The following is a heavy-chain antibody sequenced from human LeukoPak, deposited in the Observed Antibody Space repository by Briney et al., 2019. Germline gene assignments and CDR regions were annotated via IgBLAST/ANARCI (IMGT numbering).Heavy chain of an antibody. CDR2: ISSSSSYI. V-gene: IGHV3-21*01. J-gene: IGHJ2*01. CDR1: GFTFSSYS. Sequence: GGFLRLSCAASGFTFSSYSMNWVRQAPGKGLEWVSSISSSSSYIYYADSVKGRFTISRDNAKNSLYLQMNSLRAEDTAVYYCARDAPLGWYFDLWGRGTLVTVSS. CDR3: ARDAPLGWYFDL.